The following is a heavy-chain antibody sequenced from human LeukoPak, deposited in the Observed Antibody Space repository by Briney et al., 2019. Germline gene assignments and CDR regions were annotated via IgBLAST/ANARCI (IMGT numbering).Heavy chain of an antibody. Sequence: SETLSLTCTVSGGSISSYYWSWIRQPPGKGLEWIGYIYYSGSTYYNPSLKSRVTISVDTSKNQFSLKLSSVTAADTAVYYCAGARITFGGVIVKPFDYWGQGTLVTVSS. CDR1: GGSISSYY. V-gene: IGHV4-59*04. J-gene: IGHJ4*02. D-gene: IGHD3-16*02. CDR3: AGARITFGGVIVKPFDY. CDR2: IYYSGST.